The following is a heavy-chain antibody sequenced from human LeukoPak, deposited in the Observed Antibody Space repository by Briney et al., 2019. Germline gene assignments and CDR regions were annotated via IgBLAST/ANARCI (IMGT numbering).Heavy chain of an antibody. D-gene: IGHD3-10*01. Sequence: PSETLSLTCAVYGGSFSGYYWSWIRQPPGKGLEWIGEINHSGSTNYNPSLKSRVTISVDTSKNQFSLKLSSVIAADTAVYYCARGYYYYGSGSYLYWGQGTLVTVSS. CDR3: ARGYYYYGSGSYLY. V-gene: IGHV4-34*01. CDR1: GGSFSGYY. CDR2: INHSGST. J-gene: IGHJ4*02.